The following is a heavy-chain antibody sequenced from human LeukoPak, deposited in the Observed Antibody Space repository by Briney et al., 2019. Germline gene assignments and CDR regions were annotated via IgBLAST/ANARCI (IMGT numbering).Heavy chain of an antibody. V-gene: IGHV1-2*02. Sequence: ASVKVSCKASVYTFTRYYMHWVRQAPGQGLEWMGWINPNSGDTNYEQMFQGRVTMNRDTSISTAYMELSRLGSDDAAVYYCARESNYGDYGVNAFDIWGQGTMVTVSS. J-gene: IGHJ3*02. CDR3: ARESNYGDYGVNAFDI. CDR1: VYTFTRYY. D-gene: IGHD4-17*01. CDR2: INPNSGDT.